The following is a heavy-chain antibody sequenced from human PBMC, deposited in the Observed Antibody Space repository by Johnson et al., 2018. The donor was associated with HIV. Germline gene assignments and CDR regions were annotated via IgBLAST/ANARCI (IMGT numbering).Heavy chain of an antibody. V-gene: IGHV3-74*01. CDR1: GFTFSSYW. CDR3: ASGRVGGNDAFDI. D-gene: IGHD2-15*01. CDR2: ISWNGGSI. Sequence: VQLVESGGGLVQPGGSLRLSCAASGFTFSSYWMHWVRQAPGKGLVWVSRISWNGGSIAYADSVKGRFTISRNNAKNSLYLQMNSLRAEDTAVYYCASGRVGGNDAFDIWGQGTMVTVSS. J-gene: IGHJ3*02.